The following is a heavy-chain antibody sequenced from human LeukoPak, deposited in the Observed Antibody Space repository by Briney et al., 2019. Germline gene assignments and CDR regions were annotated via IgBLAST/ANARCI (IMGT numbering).Heavy chain of an antibody. CDR2: IYGGDAA. V-gene: IGHV3-66*02. D-gene: IGHD6-13*01. CDR3: VTSTGQQFIPYDY. Sequence: GGSLRLSCAASGINVSSNYMTWIRQAPGKGLEWVSLIYGGDAAYYAESVRGRFMISRDNLKDTLFLQMNSLRVEDTAVYYCVTSTGQQFIPYDYWGQGTHVTVSS. CDR1: GINVSSNY. J-gene: IGHJ4*02.